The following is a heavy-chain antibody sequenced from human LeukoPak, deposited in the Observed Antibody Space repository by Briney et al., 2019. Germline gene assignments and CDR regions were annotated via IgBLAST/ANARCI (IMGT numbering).Heavy chain of an antibody. V-gene: IGHV3-21*01. D-gene: IGHD6-13*01. J-gene: IGHJ4*02. CDR2: ISSSSYI. CDR1: GFTFSSYS. CDR3: ARDQGSSSWYYFDY. Sequence: GGSLRLSCAASGFTFSSYSMNWVRQAPGKGLEWVSSISSSSYIYYADSVKGRFTISRDNAKNSLYLQMNSLRAEDTAVYYCARDQGSSSWYYFDYWGQGTLVTVSS.